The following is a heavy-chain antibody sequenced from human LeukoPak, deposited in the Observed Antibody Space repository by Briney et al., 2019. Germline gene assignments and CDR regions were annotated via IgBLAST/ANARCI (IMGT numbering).Heavy chain of an antibody. CDR3: VRSTGATLGH. CDR1: GDSVSSNSAA. D-gene: IGHD1-1*01. Sequence: SQTLSLTCAISGDSVSSNSAAWNWIRQSPSRGLEWLGRTCYRSKWYNDYALSVQGRMTINPETSKNQFSLQLNSVTPEDTAMYYCVRSTGATLGHWGQGTLVTVSS. V-gene: IGHV6-1*01. CDR2: TCYRSKWYN. J-gene: IGHJ4*02.